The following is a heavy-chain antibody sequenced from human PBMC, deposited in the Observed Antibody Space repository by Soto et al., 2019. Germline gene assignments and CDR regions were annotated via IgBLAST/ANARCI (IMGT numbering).Heavy chain of an antibody. CDR3: ARDGVGSSAFWGYLDS. CDR1: GFTFSSNA. D-gene: IGHD2-15*01. CDR2: IRCDGGST. V-gene: IGHV3-23*01. Sequence: GGSLRLSCAASGFTFSSNAMSWVRQAPGKGLEWVSAIRCDGGSTYYADSVMGRFTISRDNSKNTLYLEMNSLRVEDTAVYYCARDGVGSSAFWGYLDSWGQGTLVTAPQ. J-gene: IGHJ4*02.